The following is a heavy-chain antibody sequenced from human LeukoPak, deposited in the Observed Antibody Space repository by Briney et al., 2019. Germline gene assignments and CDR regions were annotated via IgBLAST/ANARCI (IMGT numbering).Heavy chain of an antibody. CDR2: IYNSGST. V-gene: IGHV4-4*09. J-gene: IGHJ3*02. CDR1: GDSISSYY. D-gene: IGHD3-10*01. Sequence: SETLSLTCTVSGDSISSYYWSWIRQPPGKGLEWIGYIYNSGSTNYSPSLKSRVTISADPSKNQLSLKLSSGTAADTAVYYCARPLEPDYRFAFDIWGQGTMVTVSS. CDR3: ARPLEPDYRFAFDI.